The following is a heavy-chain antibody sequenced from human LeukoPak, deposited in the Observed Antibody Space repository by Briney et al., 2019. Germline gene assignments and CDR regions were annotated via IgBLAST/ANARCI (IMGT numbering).Heavy chain of an antibody. CDR3: ARWALGYCSSTSCYTSFFDY. Sequence: GGSLRLSCAASGFTFSSYSMNWVRQAPGKGLEWVSYISSSSSTIYYADSVKGRFTISRDNAKNSLYLQMNSLRAEDTAVYYCARWALGYCSSTSCYTSFFDYWGQGTLVTVSS. CDR1: GFTFSSYS. V-gene: IGHV3-48*01. CDR2: ISSSSSTI. D-gene: IGHD2-2*01. J-gene: IGHJ4*02.